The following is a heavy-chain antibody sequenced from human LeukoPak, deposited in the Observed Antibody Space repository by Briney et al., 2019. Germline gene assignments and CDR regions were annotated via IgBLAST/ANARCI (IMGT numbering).Heavy chain of an antibody. Sequence: GASVKVSCKTSGYIFTTYGISWVRQAPGQGLEWMGIIYPGDSDSRYSPSFQGQVTISADKSISTAYLQWSSLKASDTAMYYCARHGYGYFDYWGQGTLVTVSS. CDR3: ARHGYGYFDY. CDR2: IYPGDSDS. J-gene: IGHJ4*02. D-gene: IGHD5-18*01. CDR1: GYIFTTYG. V-gene: IGHV5-51*01.